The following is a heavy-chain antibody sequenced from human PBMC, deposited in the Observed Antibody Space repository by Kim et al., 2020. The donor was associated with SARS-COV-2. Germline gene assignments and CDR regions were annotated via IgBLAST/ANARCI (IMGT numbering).Heavy chain of an antibody. J-gene: IGHJ6*02. D-gene: IGHD6-19*01. Sequence: RFTISRDNSKKTLYLQMNSLRAEDTAVYYCAKGASGGSGWSGYYYYGMDVWGQGTTVTVSS. V-gene: IGHV3-33*06. CDR3: AKGASGGSGWSGYYYYGMDV.